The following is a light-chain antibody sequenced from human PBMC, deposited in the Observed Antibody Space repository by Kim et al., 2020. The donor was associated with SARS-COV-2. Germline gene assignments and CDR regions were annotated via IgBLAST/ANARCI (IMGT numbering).Light chain of an antibody. CDR1: QSLLHSNGYNY. CDR2: LGS. CDR3: MQALQPT. J-gene: IGKJ2*01. Sequence: PGEPASIPCRSSQSLLHSNGYNYLDWYLQKPGQSPQLLIYLGSNRASGVPDRFSGSGSGTDFTLKISRVEAEDVGVYYCMQALQPTFGQGTKLEI. V-gene: IGKV2-28*01.